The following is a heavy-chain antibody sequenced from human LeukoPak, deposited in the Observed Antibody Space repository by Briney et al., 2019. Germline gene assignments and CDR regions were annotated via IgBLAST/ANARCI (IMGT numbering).Heavy chain of an antibody. CDR2: ISSSGSTI. V-gene: IGHV3-48*03. CDR1: GFTFSSYE. Sequence: PGGSLRLSCAASGFTFSSYEMNWVRQAPGKGLEWVSYISSSGSTIYYADSVKGRFTISRDNAKNSLYLQMNSLRAEDTAVYYCAKHQRHDYVWGGTDYFDYWGQGTLVTVSS. D-gene: IGHD3-16*01. CDR3: AKHQRHDYVWGGTDYFDY. J-gene: IGHJ4*02.